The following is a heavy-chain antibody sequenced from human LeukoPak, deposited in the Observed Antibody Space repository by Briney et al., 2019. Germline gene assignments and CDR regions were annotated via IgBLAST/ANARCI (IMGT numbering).Heavy chain of an antibody. CDR2: ISSSSSYI. D-gene: IGHD6-19*01. CDR1: GFTLSTYS. Sequence: GGSLRLSCAASGFTLSTYSMNWVRQAPGKGLEWVSSISSSSSYIYYADSVKGRFTISRDNAKNSLYLQMNSLRAEDTAVYYCAREAWGGIAVAGILYDGYWGQGTLVTVSS. CDR3: AREAWGGIAVAGILYDGY. V-gene: IGHV3-21*01. J-gene: IGHJ4*02.